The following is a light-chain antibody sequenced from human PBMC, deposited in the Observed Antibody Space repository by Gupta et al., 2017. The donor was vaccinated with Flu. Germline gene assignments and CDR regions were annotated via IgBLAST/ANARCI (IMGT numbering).Light chain of an antibody. CDR2: DAS. J-gene: IGKJ4*01. V-gene: IGKV1-33*01. Sequence: DIQMTQSPSSLSASVGDRVTITCQASQDISNYLNWYQQKPGKAPRLLIYDASNLQAGVPSRFRGSGSGTDFTFTINRLQPEDTATYCCQQYDGFPLFGGGTKVEIQ. CDR3: QQYDGFPL. CDR1: QDISNY.